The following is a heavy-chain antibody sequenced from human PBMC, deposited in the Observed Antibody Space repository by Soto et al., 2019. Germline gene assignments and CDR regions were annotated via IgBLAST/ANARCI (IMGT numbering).Heavy chain of an antibody. CDR1: GFTFSNYA. D-gene: IGHD2-15*01. CDR3: AKLTGRSCSGGRCSLDDPFDY. Sequence: EVHLLESGGDLVQPGGSLRLSCAASGFTFSNYAMSWVRQAPGKGLDWVSGISGSAASTFYADSVKGRFTISRDNSKNTLYLQMNSLRAEDTAVYYCAKLTGRSCSGGRCSLDDPFDYWGQGTLVTVSS. J-gene: IGHJ4*02. CDR2: ISGSAAST. V-gene: IGHV3-23*01.